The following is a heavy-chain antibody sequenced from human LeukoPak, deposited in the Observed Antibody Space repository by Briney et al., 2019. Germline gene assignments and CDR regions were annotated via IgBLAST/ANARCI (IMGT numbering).Heavy chain of an antibody. V-gene: IGHV4-34*01. J-gene: IGHJ4*02. CDR1: GGSFSGYY. CDR3: ARGVFGVVVGLDY. CDR2: INQSGTT. D-gene: IGHD3-3*01. Sequence: SSETLSLTCAVYGGSFSGYYRSWIRQPPGKGLEWIGEINQSGTTNYDPSLRSRVTISLNMSKKQFSLKLTSVTAADTVVYYCARGVFGVVVGLDYWGQGTLVTVSS.